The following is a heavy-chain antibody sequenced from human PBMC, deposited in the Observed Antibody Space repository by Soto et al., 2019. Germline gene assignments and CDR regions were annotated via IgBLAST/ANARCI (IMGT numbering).Heavy chain of an antibody. CDR2: IWYDGSIK. Sequence: GGSRRLSCAASGFTFSSYGMHWFRQAPGKGLEWVAVIWYDGSIKSYADSVKGRLTISRDNSRNRLYLQINSLGAEDTAVYFCAKDNSGWPHDAFDMWSQGTMVTVS. J-gene: IGHJ3*02. V-gene: IGHV3-33*06. CDR3: AKDNSGWPHDAFDM. CDR1: GFTFSSYG. D-gene: IGHD6-19*01.